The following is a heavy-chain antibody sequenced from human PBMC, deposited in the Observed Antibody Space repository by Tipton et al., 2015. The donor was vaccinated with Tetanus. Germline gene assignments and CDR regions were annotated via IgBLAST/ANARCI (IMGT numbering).Heavy chain of an antibody. D-gene: IGHD3-3*01. CDR2: IDYRGNT. Sequence: TLSLTCTVSGDSIDGGFKDWGWIRQQPGKGLEWIGYIDYRGNTYYNPSLRRRMTFSFDTSENQFSLKLTSVTAADMAVYYCARANYDFPKKGPFDSWGQGTLVIVSS. J-gene: IGHJ4*02. V-gene: IGHV4-31*03. CDR1: GDSIDGGFKD. CDR3: ARANYDFPKKGPFDS.